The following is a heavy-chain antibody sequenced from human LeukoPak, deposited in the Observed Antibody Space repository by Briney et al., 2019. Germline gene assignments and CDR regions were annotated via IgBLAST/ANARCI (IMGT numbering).Heavy chain of an antibody. Sequence: SVKVSCKASGGTFSSYAISWVRQAPGQGLEWMGGIIPISGTANYAQKFQGRVTITTDESTSTAYMELSSLRSEDTAVYYCASQGAHSGSYYFDYWGQGTLVTVSS. CDR1: GGTFSSYA. CDR3: ASQGAHSGSYYFDY. D-gene: IGHD1-26*01. V-gene: IGHV1-69*05. J-gene: IGHJ4*02. CDR2: IIPISGTA.